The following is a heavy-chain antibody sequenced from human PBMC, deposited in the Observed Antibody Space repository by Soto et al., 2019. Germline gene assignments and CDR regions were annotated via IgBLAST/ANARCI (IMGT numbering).Heavy chain of an antibody. CDR3: AHSRPPRLLDY. CDR1: GFSLSTSGGG. D-gene: IGHD6-6*01. Sequence: QITLEGFWSTLVKPTQTLTLTCTFSGFSLSTSGGGGGWIRQPPGKALEWLALIYWDDDKRYSPSLNSRLTITKDTSKNQVVLTMTNMDPVDTATYYCAHSRPPRLLDYWGQGTLVTVSS. J-gene: IGHJ4*02. CDR2: IYWDDDK. V-gene: IGHV2-5*02.